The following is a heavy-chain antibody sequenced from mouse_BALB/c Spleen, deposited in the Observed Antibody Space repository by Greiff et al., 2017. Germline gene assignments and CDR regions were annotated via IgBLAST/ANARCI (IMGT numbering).Heavy chain of an antibody. J-gene: IGHJ3*01. Sequence: VKLVESGAELVKPGASVKLSCKASGYTFTSYYMYWVKQRPGQGLEWIGEINPSNGGTNFNEKFKSKATLTVDKSSSTAYMQLSSLTSEDSAVYYCTRRDGYGFAYWGQGTLVTVSA. V-gene: IGHV1S81*02. CDR2: INPSNGGT. D-gene: IGHD1-2*01. CDR1: GYTFTSYY. CDR3: TRRDGYGFAY.